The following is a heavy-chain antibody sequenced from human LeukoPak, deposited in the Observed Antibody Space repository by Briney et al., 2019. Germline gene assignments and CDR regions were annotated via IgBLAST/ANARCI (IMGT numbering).Heavy chain of an antibody. CDR2: LNWSGGKT. CDR1: GFKFDDRG. V-gene: IGHV3-20*04. CDR3: ARSASVAADYYFDN. D-gene: IGHD6-19*01. J-gene: IGHJ4*02. Sequence: GGSLRLSCAASGFKFDDRGMSWVRQAPGKGLEWVSGLNWSGGKTGYADSVKGRFTISRDNAKNFVVLQTNSLRVEDTAFYYCARSASVAADYYFDNWGQGTLVTVSS.